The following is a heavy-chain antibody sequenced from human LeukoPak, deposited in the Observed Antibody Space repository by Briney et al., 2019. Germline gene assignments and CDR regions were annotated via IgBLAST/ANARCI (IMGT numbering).Heavy chain of an antibody. J-gene: IGHJ6*02. D-gene: IGHD2-2*01. CDR3: ARDHSIYCSSTSCLRGDYYYYYGMDV. V-gene: IGHV1-18*01. CDR2: ISAYNGNT. CDR1: GYTFTSYG. Sequence: GASVKVSCKASGYTFTSYGISWVRQAPGQGLEWMGWISAYNGNTNYAQKLQGRVTMTTDTSTSTAYMELRSLRSEDTAVYYCARDHSIYCSSTSCLRGDYYYYYGMDVWGQGTTVTVSS.